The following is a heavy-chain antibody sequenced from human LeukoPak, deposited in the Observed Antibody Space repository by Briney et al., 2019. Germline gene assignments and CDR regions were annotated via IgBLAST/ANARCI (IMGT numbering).Heavy chain of an antibody. CDR1: GFTFSSYA. Sequence: GGSLRLSCAASGFTFSSYAMTWVRQAPGKGLEWVSGISGSSSSSYYADSVKGRFTISRDNAKNSLYLQMNSLRAEDTAMYFCARGSGSQSLGFDSWGQGTLVTVSS. V-gene: IGHV3-23*01. D-gene: IGHD1-26*01. CDR3: ARGSGSQSLGFDS. CDR2: ISGSSSSS. J-gene: IGHJ4*02.